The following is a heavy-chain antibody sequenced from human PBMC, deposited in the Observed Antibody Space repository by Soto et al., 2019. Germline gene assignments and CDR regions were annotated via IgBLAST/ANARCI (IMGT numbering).Heavy chain of an antibody. CDR2: IYHSGST. V-gene: IGHV4-30-2*01. Sequence: PSETLSLTCAVSGDSISSGGYSWSWIRQPPGKGLKWIGYIYHSGSTYYNPSLKSRVTISVDRSKNQFSLKLSSVTAADTAVYYCARAGVVGATALDYWGQGTLVTVSS. D-gene: IGHD1-26*01. CDR3: ARAGVVGATALDY. J-gene: IGHJ4*02. CDR1: GDSISSGGYS.